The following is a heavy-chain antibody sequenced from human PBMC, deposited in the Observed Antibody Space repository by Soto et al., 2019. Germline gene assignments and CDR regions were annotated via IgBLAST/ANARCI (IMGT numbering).Heavy chain of an antibody. Sequence: QVQLVESGGGVVQPGRSLRLSCAASGFTFSSYAMHWVRQAPGKGLEWVAVVSHDGKTEHHAAAVKGRFTISRDTAATILSLQMNSLRDEDTAVYYCGREPYISGHYSGGCDVWGQGKMVTVSS. CDR2: VSHDGKTE. J-gene: IGHJ3*01. CDR1: GFTFSSYA. V-gene: IGHV3-30*04. CDR3: GREPYISGHYSGGCDV. D-gene: IGHD3-22*01.